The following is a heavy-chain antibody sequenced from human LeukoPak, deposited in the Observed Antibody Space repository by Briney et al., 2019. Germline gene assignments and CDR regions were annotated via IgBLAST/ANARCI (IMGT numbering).Heavy chain of an antibody. CDR3: AREYYGSSGYYNDY. CDR2: ISYSGGP. Sequence: KSSETLSLTCTVSGDSISSYHWSWIRQPPGKGLEWIGYISYSGGPNYNPSHKSRVTIPVDTSKNQFSLKLTSVTAADTAVYYCAREYYGSSGYYNDYWGQGALVTVSS. CDR1: GDSISSYH. V-gene: IGHV4-59*01. J-gene: IGHJ4*02. D-gene: IGHD3-22*01.